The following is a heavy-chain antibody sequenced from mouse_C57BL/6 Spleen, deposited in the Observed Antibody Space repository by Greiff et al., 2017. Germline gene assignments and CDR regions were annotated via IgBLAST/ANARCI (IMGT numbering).Heavy chain of an antibody. CDR3: ALFYYDYDGPWFAY. J-gene: IGHJ3*01. D-gene: IGHD2-4*01. CDR1: GFNIKNTY. CDR2: IDPANGNT. Sequence: EVQLQQSVAELVRPGASVKLSCTAPGFNIKNTYMHWVKQRPEQGLEWIGRIDPANGNTKYAPKFQGKDTITADTSSNTAYLQLSSLTSEDTAIYYCALFYYDYDGPWFAYWGQGTLVTVSA. V-gene: IGHV14-3*01.